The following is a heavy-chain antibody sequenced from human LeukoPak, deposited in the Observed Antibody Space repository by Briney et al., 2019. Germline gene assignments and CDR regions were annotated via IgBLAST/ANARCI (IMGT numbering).Heavy chain of an antibody. V-gene: IGHV3-64D*06. D-gene: IGHD1-26*01. CDR2: ISGSGNGFSI. CDR1: GFVFTIYT. CDR3: VKDFGRIRGTPDS. Sequence: GGSLRLSCSASGFVFTIYTMYWVRQAPGKGPEYVSTISGSGNGFSIYYADSVKGRFTISRDDSKSILYLQMNGLGSEDTAVYYCVKDFGRIRGTPDSWGQGTLVTVSS. J-gene: IGHJ4*02.